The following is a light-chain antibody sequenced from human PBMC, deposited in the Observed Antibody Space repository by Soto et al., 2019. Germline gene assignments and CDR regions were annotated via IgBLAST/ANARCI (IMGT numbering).Light chain of an antibody. CDR2: DAS. V-gene: IGKV1-5*01. CDR1: QSISSW. J-gene: IGKJ1*01. CDR3: QQYNSYSGT. Sequence: DIQMTQSPSTLSASVGDRVTITCRASQSISSWLAWYQQKPGKAPKLLIYDASSLESGVPSRFSGSGSGTEFILTISRLQPEDFATYYCQQYNSYSGTFGQGTKVEIK.